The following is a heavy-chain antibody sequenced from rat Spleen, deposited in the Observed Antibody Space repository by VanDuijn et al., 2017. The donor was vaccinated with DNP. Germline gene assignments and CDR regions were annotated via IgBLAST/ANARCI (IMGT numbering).Heavy chain of an antibody. CDR3: ARSMGSSYYYVMDA. D-gene: IGHD1-2*01. V-gene: IGHV3-1*01. CDR2: ISYSGST. J-gene: IGHJ4*01. Sequence: EVQLQESGPGLVKPSQSLSLTCSVTGYSITSNYWGWIRKFPGNKMEWMGYISYSGSTSYNPSLKSRISITRDTSKNQFFLQLNSVTTEDTATYYCARSMGSSYYYVMDAWGQGASVTVSS. CDR1: GYSITSNY.